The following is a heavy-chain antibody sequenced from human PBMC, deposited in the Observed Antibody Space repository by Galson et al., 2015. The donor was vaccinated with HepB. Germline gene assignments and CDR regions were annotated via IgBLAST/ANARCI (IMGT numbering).Heavy chain of an antibody. CDR1: GYTLTELS. Sequence: SVKVSCKVSGYTLTELSMHWVRQAPGKGLEWMGGFDPEDGETIYAQKFQGRVTMTEDTSTDTAYMELSSLRSEDTAVYYCATLTYYYDSSGYYYYFDYWGQGTLFTVSS. V-gene: IGHV1-24*01. CDR2: FDPEDGET. D-gene: IGHD3-22*01. CDR3: ATLTYYYDSSGYYYYFDY. J-gene: IGHJ4*02.